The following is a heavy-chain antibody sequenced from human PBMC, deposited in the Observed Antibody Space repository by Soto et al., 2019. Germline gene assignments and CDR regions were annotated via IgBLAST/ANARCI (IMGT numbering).Heavy chain of an antibody. CDR3: ARDPLWGTAMVLWYFDL. V-gene: IGHV3-30-3*01. D-gene: IGHD5-18*01. CDR1: GFTFSSYA. J-gene: IGHJ2*01. CDR2: ISYDGSNK. Sequence: QVQLVESGGGVVQPGRSLRLSCAASGFTFSSYAMHWVRQAPGKGLAWVAVISYDGSNKYYADSVKGRFTISRDNSKNTLYLQMNSLRAEDTAVYYCARDPLWGTAMVLWYFDLWGRGTLVTVSS.